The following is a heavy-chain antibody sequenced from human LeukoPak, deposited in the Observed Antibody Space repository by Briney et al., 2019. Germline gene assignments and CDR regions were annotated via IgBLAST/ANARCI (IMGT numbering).Heavy chain of an antibody. CDR2: IRYDGSNK. CDR3: AKAGSNYDYYYYYMDV. J-gene: IGHJ6*03. Sequence: GGSLRLSCAASGFTFSSYGMHWVRQAPGKGLEWVAFIRYDGSNKYYADSVKGRFTISRDNSKNTLYLQMNSLRAEDTAVYYCAKAGSNYDYYYYYMDVWGKGTTVTVSS. CDR1: GFTFSSYG. V-gene: IGHV3-30*02. D-gene: IGHD4-11*01.